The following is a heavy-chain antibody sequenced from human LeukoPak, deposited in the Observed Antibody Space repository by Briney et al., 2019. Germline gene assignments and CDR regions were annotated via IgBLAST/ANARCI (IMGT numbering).Heavy chain of an antibody. Sequence: GGSLRLSCAASGFTFSSYAMHWVRQAPGKELEWVAVISYDGSNKYYADSVKGRFTISRDNSKNTLYLQMNSLRAEDTAVYYCARDRFGYYGSGRDYYYGMDVWGQGTTVTVSS. CDR3: ARDRFGYYGSGRDYYYGMDV. D-gene: IGHD3-10*01. CDR2: ISYDGSNK. J-gene: IGHJ6*02. V-gene: IGHV3-30*04. CDR1: GFTFSSYA.